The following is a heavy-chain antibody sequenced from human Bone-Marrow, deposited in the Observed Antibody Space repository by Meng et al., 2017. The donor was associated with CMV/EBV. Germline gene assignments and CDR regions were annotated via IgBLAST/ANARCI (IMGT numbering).Heavy chain of an antibody. V-gene: IGHV6-1*01. D-gene: IGHD1-14*01. CDR3: AGRITGTTDYYYYGMDV. CDR1: GDSVPSNSAA. Sequence: SQTISLTCAISGDSVPSNSAAWNWIRQSPSRGLEWLGRTYYRSKWYNDYAVSVKSRITITPDTSKNQFSLQLNAVTPEDTAVYSCAGRITGTTDYYYYGMDVWGQGTKVTVSS. J-gene: IGHJ6*02. CDR2: TYYRSKWYN.